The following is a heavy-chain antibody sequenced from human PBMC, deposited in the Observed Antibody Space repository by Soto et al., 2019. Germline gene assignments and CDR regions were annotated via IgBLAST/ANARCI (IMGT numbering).Heavy chain of an antibody. Sequence: QVQLVQSGAEVKKPGASVKVSCKASGYTFTSYAMHWVRQAPGQRLGWMGWINAGNGNTKYSQKFQGRVTITRDTSASTAYMELSSLRSEDTAVYYCARGKTIFGVVIISFDYWGQGTLVTVSS. V-gene: IGHV1-3*01. D-gene: IGHD3-3*01. CDR3: ARGKTIFGVVIISFDY. J-gene: IGHJ4*02. CDR2: INAGNGNT. CDR1: GYTFTSYA.